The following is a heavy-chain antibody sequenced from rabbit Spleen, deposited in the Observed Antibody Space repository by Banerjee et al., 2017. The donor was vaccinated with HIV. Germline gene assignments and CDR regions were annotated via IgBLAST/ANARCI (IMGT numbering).Heavy chain of an antibody. D-gene: IGHD1-1*01. Sequence: QVKETGGGLVQPGGSLTLSCKASGFDFRRYYLSWVRQAPGKGLEWIGIIDIGEGSTDYASWVNGRFTISSDNAQNTVDLQMSGLTAADTATYFCARDLTGVIGWNFGWWGPGTLVTVS. CDR1: GFDFRRYY. J-gene: IGHJ4*01. V-gene: IGHV1S7*01. CDR3: ARDLTGVIGWNFGW. CDR2: IDIGEGST.